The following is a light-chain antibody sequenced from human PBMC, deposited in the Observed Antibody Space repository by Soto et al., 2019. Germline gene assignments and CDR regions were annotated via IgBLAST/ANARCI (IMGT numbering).Light chain of an antibody. V-gene: IGKV1-5*03. J-gene: IGKJ1*01. CDR3: QQYNFRGA. Sequence: DIQMTQSPPTLSASVGDRVTITCRASQSISSWLAWYQQKPGKAPKLLIYEASNLESGVPSRFSGIGSGTEFTLTISSLQPDDSATYYCQQYNFRGAFGQGTKVEIK. CDR2: EAS. CDR1: QSISSW.